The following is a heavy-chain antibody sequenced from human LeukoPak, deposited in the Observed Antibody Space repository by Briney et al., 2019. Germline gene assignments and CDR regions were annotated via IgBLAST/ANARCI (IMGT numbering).Heavy chain of an antibody. CDR1: GYTFTGYD. V-gene: IGHV1-8*03. CDR3: ARGSSSAYYYYYMDV. D-gene: IGHD6-6*01. CDR2: MNPNSGNT. Sequence: GASVKVSCNASGYTFTGYDINWVRQATGQGLEWMGWMNPNSGNTGYAQKFQGRVTITRNTSISTAYMELSSLRSEDTAVYYCARGSSSAYYYYYMDVWGKGTTVTVSS. J-gene: IGHJ6*03.